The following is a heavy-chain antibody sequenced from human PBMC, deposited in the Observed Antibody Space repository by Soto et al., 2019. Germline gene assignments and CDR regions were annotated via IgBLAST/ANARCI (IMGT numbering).Heavy chain of an antibody. CDR1: GGSVNSGTYY. J-gene: IGHJ6*02. CDR2: IYYSEST. CDR3: ARERWDSSGRYGMDV. Sequence: SETLSLTCTVSGGSVNSGTYYWSGIRQPPGKGLEWIGNIYYSESTNYNPSLRSRITISVDSSKNQFSLKLSSVTAADTAVYYRARERWDSSGRYGMDVWGQGTTVTVSS. D-gene: IGHD6-19*01. V-gene: IGHV4-61*01.